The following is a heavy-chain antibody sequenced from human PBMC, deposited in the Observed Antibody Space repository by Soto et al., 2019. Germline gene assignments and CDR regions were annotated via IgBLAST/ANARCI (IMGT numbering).Heavy chain of an antibody. CDR2: ISDSGGST. V-gene: IGHV3-23*01. D-gene: IGHD6-13*01. J-gene: IGHJ5*02. CDR1: GFTFSSYA. CDR3: AKVPVAAGHNWFDP. Sequence: PGGSLRLSCAASGFTFSSYAMSWVRQAPGKGLEWVSAISDSGGSTYYADSVKGRFTISRDNSKNTLYLQMNSLRAEDTAVYYCAKVPVAAGHNWFDPWGQGTLATVSS.